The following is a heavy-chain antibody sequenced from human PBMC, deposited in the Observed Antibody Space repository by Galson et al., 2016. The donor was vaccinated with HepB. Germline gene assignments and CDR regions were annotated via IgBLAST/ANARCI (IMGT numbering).Heavy chain of an antibody. V-gene: IGHV3-74*01. J-gene: IGHJ2*01. Sequence: SLRLSCAVSGLDFRRYWMHWVRQTPGKGLVWVSRINADGTATGYADSVKGRFTISRDDAKNTLYLQMNTLRVEDTAVYYCTRENRWYFDLWGRGTLLTVSS. CDR1: GLDFRRYW. CDR3: TRENRWYFDL. D-gene: IGHD1-14*01. CDR2: INADGTAT.